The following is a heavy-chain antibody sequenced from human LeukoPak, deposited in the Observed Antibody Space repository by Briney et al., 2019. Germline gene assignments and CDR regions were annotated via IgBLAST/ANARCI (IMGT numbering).Heavy chain of an antibody. D-gene: IGHD3-3*01. CDR2: ISAYNGNT. V-gene: IGHV1-18*01. Sequence: GASMKVSCKAAGYTFTSYGISWVRQAPGQGLEWMGWISAYNGNTTYAQTLQGRVTMTTDTSTSTAYMELRSLRSDDTAVYYCARVAYDFWSGYCAFDIWGQGTMVTVSS. CDR1: GYTFTSYG. J-gene: IGHJ3*02. CDR3: ARVAYDFWSGYCAFDI.